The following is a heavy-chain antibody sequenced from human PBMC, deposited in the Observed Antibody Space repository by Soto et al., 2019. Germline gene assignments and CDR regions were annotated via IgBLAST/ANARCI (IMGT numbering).Heavy chain of an antibody. CDR2: IVTRNSYT. CDR3: ARIPLPAGGWGPWIHLYYGT. Sequence: PEGSLRFSWVVAGFILTDYYMSWIRQAPGKGLEWVSYIVTRNSYTNYADSVKGRFTISKDNTKSSLYLQINSLSAEDTATNFCARIPLPAGGWGPWIHLYYGTRGRGGPVTV. D-gene: IGHD3-16*01. J-gene: IGHJ4*02. CDR1: GFILTDYY. V-gene: IGHV3-11*03.